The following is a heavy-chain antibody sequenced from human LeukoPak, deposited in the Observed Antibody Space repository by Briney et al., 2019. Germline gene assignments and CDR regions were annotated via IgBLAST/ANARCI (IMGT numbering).Heavy chain of an antibody. CDR3: ARDKEAAVDFWSGYYPL. J-gene: IGHJ4*02. D-gene: IGHD3-3*01. CDR1: GFTFNSYW. Sequence: GGSLRLSXAASGFTFNSYWMGWVRQAPGKGLEWAANIKRDGSEKYYGDSVKGRFTISRDNAKNSLYLQMNSLRAEDTAVYYCARDKEAAVDFWSGYYPLWGQGTLVTVSS. CDR2: IKRDGSEK. V-gene: IGHV3-7*01.